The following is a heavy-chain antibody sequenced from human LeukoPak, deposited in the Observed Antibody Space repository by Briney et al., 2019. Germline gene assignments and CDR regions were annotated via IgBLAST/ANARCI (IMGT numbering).Heavy chain of an antibody. Sequence: PSETLSLTCAVSGGSISSGGYSWSWIRQPPGKGLEWIGYIYHSGSTYYNPSLKSRVTISVDRSKNQFSLKLSSVTAADTAVYYCARGVVPADFDIWGQGTMVTVSS. CDR3: ARGVVPADFDI. V-gene: IGHV4-30-2*01. D-gene: IGHD2-2*01. J-gene: IGHJ3*02. CDR2: IYHSGST. CDR1: GGSISSGGYS.